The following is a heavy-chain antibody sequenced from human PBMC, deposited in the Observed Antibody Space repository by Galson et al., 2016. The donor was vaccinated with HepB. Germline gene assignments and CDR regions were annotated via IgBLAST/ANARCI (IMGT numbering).Heavy chain of an antibody. D-gene: IGHD3-10*01. J-gene: IGHJ4*02. V-gene: IGHV4-39*01. CDR3: ARVAWYQYGSGSYDY. Sequence: ETLSLTCTVPGGSISSRNYYWGWIRRPPGKGLEWIGSINYGGNTYYNQSLKSRVTMSIDTSKNQFSLRLSSVTAADTAVYYCARVAWYQYGSGSYDYWGQGTLVTVSS. CDR1: GGSISSRNYY. CDR2: INYGGNT.